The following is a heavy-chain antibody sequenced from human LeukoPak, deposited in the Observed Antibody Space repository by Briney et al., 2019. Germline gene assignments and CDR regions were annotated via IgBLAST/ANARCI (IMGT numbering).Heavy chain of an antibody. V-gene: IGHV4-59*01. Sequence: PSETLSLTCTVSGGSISNYWWSWIRQPPGKGLEWIGYIYYSGGTNYNPSLKSRVTISVDTSKNQFSLKLTSVTAADTAVYYCARGKGVGVNPLDYWGQGTLVTVPS. CDR3: ARGKGVGVNPLDY. J-gene: IGHJ4*02. CDR1: GGSISNYW. D-gene: IGHD1-26*01. CDR2: IYYSGGT.